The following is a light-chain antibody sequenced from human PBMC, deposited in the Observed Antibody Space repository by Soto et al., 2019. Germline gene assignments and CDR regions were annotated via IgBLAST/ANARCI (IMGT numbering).Light chain of an antibody. CDR1: SSDVGGYNY. CDR3: SSYTSSITYVV. J-gene: IGLJ2*01. CDR2: EVS. Sequence: QSALTQPASVSGSPGQSITISCTGSSSDVGGYNYVSWYQQHPDKAPKVIIYEVSNRPSGVSNRFSGSKSGNTASLTISGLQAEEEADYYCSSYTSSITYVVFGGGTKLTVL. V-gene: IGLV2-14*01.